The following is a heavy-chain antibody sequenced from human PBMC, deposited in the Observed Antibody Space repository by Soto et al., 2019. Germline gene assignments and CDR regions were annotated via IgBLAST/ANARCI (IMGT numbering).Heavy chain of an antibody. Sequence: QVQLVQSGAEVKKPGASVKVSCKASGYAFTCFHIHSVRKAPGQRLEWMGWINAVNGNTKYSQKFQGRVTFTRDTSANTAYMELSRLISEDTAVYYCARPKDYDDCLDLWGQGTLVTVSS. J-gene: IGHJ4*02. CDR1: GYAFTCFH. CDR3: ARPKDYDDCLDL. V-gene: IGHV1-3*01. CDR2: INAVNGNT. D-gene: IGHD3-22*01.